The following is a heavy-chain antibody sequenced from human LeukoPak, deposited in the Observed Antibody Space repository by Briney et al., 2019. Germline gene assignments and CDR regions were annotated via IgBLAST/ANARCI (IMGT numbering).Heavy chain of an antibody. CDR3: ARHRISNWFDP. V-gene: IGHV4-4*07. CDR1: GGSISSDY. CDR2: IYTSGST. Sequence: KPSETLSLTCSVSGGSISSDYWSWIRQPAGKGLEWIGRIYTSGSTNYNPSLKSRVTISVDTSKNQFSLKLSSVTAADTAVYYCARHRISNWFDPWGQGTLVTVSS. J-gene: IGHJ5*02.